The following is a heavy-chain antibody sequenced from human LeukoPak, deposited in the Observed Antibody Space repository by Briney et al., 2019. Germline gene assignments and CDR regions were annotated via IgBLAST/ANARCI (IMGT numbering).Heavy chain of an antibody. J-gene: IGHJ4*02. CDR3: AKDWSAYSGPYYFDY. D-gene: IGHD3-16*01. CDR2: ISGSGGST. CDR1: GFTFSSYA. V-gene: IGHV3-23*01. Sequence: GGSLRLSCAASGFTFSSYAMSWVRQAPGKGLEWVSAISGSGGSTYYADSVKGRFTISRDNSKNTLYLQMNSLRAEDTAVYYRAKDWSAYSGPYYFDYWGQGTLVTVSS.